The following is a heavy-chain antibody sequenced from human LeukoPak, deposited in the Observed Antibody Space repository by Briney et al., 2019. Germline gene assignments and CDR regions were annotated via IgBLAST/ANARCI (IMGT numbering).Heavy chain of an antibody. CDR3: ARVSLKAMIVVAKSAFDI. CDR2: IYYSGST. V-gene: IGHV4-39*07. J-gene: IGHJ3*02. CDR1: GGSISSTIYY. Sequence: SETLSLTCTVSGGSISSTIYYWGWIRQPPGKGLEWIGIIYYSGSTNYNPSLKSRVTISVDTSKNQFSLKLSSVTAADTAVYYCARVSLKAMIVVAKSAFDIWGQGTMVTVSS. D-gene: IGHD3-22*01.